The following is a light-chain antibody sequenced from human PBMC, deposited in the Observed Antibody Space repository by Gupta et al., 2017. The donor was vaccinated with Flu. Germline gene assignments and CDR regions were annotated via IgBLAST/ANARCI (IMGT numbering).Light chain of an antibody. J-gene: IGKJ3*01. CDR1: QSVSSSY. V-gene: IGKV3-20*01. CDR3: QHYGSSFT. Sequence: EIVLTQSPGTLSLSLGERATLSCRASQSVSSSYLAWYQQKPGQAPRLLIYGASSRATGIPDRFSGSVSGTDFTLTISRLEPEDFAVYYCQHYGSSFTFGPGTKVEIK. CDR2: GAS.